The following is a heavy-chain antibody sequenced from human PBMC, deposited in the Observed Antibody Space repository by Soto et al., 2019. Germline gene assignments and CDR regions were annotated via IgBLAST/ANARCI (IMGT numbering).Heavy chain of an antibody. Sequence: GGSLRLSCAASGFTFSSYWMSWVRQAPGKGLEWVANIKQDGSEKYYVDSVKGRFTISRDNAKNSLYLQMNSLRAEDTAVYYCASLVVTAIPGYWGQGTLVTVSS. D-gene: IGHD2-21*02. J-gene: IGHJ4*02. CDR2: IKQDGSEK. CDR3: ASLVVTAIPGY. CDR1: GFTFSSYW. V-gene: IGHV3-7*01.